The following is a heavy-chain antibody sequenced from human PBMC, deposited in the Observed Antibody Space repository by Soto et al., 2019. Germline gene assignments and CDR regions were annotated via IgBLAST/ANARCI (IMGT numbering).Heavy chain of an antibody. Sequence: ASVKVSCKXSGYTFTSYGISWVRQAPGQGLEWMGWISAYNGNTNYAQKLQGRVTMTTDTSTSTAYMELRSLRSDDTAAYYCAREVLRYFDWLYPGMDVWGQGTTVTVSS. J-gene: IGHJ6*02. CDR3: AREVLRYFDWLYPGMDV. D-gene: IGHD3-9*01. CDR1: GYTFTSYG. V-gene: IGHV1-18*01. CDR2: ISAYNGNT.